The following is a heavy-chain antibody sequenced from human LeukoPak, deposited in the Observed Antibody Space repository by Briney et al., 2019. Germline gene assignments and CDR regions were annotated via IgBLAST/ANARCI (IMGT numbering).Heavy chain of an antibody. Sequence: GGSLRLSCAASGFSFSNYGMHWVRQAPGKGLEWVAVIWYDGSNKYYADSVKGRFTISRDNSKNTLYLQMNSLRAEDTAVYYCAKDRGGYYYYFDYWGQGTLDTVSS. J-gene: IGHJ4*02. V-gene: IGHV3-33*06. D-gene: IGHD3-22*01. CDR1: GFSFSNYG. CDR2: IWYDGSNK. CDR3: AKDRGGYYYYFDY.